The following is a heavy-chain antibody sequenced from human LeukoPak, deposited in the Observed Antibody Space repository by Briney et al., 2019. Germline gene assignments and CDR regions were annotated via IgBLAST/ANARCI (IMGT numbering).Heavy chain of an antibody. D-gene: IGHD6-19*01. CDR1: GYTFTVYY. J-gene: IGHJ4*02. Sequence: ASVKVSSKASGYTFTVYYMHWVRQTPGQGLGWMGWINPNSGGTNYAQKFQGRVTMTRDTSISTAYMELSRLRSDDTAVYYCARDAVAGNWDFDYWGQGTLVTVSS. CDR3: ARDAVAGNWDFDY. V-gene: IGHV1-2*02. CDR2: INPNSGGT.